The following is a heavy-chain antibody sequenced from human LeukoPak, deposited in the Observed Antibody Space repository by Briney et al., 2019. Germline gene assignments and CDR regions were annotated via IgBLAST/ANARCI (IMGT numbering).Heavy chain of an antibody. Sequence: GGSLRLSCAASGFTFSSYAMHWVRQAPGKGLEYVSAISSNGGSTYYANSVKGRFTISRDNSKNTLYLQMGSLRAEDMAVYYCATYGDYGSSDAFGIWGQGTMVTVSS. CDR2: ISSNGGST. D-gene: IGHD4-17*01. V-gene: IGHV3-64*01. J-gene: IGHJ3*02. CDR1: GFTFSSYA. CDR3: ATYGDYGSSDAFGI.